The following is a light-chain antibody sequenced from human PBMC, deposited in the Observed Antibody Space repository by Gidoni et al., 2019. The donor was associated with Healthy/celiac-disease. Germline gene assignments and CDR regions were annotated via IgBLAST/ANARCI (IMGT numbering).Light chain of an antibody. V-gene: IGLV2-14*01. J-gene: IGLJ1*01. CDR3: SSYTSSSTI. Sequence: HSAPTQPASVSASPGQSLTISCTGTSSDLGGYNYVSWYQQHPGKAPQLMIYEVSNRPSGVSHLFSGSTSGSTASLTISGLQADDAADYYCSSYTSSSTIFGTGTKVTVL. CDR2: EVS. CDR1: SSDLGGYNY.